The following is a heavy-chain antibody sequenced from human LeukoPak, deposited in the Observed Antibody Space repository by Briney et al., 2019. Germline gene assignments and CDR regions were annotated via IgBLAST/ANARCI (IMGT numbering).Heavy chain of an antibody. V-gene: IGHV1-69*06. J-gene: IGHJ6*04. CDR3: ATPFADPYYYYYGMDV. D-gene: IGHD3-10*01. Sequence: SVKVSCKASGGTFSSYAISWVRQAPGQGLEWMGGINPIFGTANYAQKFQGRVTITADKSTSTAYMELSSLRSEDTAVYYCATPFADPYYYYYGMDVWGKGTTVTVSS. CDR1: GGTFSSYA. CDR2: INPIFGTA.